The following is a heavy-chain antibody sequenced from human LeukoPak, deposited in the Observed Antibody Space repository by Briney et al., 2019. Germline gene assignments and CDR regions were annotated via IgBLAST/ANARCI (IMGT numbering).Heavy chain of an antibody. V-gene: IGHV3-30*02. CDR2: IRYDASNK. CDR1: GFTFSSYG. CDR3: VKGSPRNYYYYMDV. Sequence: GGSLRLSCAASGFTFSSYGMHWVRQAPGKGLGWVAFIRYDASNKYYADSVRGRFTISRDNSKNTLYLQMNSLRAEDTAVYYCVKGSPRNYYYYMDVWGKGTTVTISS. J-gene: IGHJ6*03.